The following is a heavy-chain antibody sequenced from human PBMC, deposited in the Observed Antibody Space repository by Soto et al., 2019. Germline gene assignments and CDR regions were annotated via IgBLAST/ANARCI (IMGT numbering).Heavy chain of an antibody. J-gene: IGHJ4*02. D-gene: IGHD3-9*01. CDR3: ARGVLRYFDWLLNPGDY. CDR1: RFTFSSYS. Sequence: GGSLRLSCATSRFTFSSYSMNWVRQAPGKGLEWVSSISSTSTYGYYADSGKGRFAISSDNAKNSLYLQMNSLRAEDTAVYYLARGVLRYFDWLLNPGDYWGQGTLVTVSS. CDR2: ISSTSTYG. V-gene: IGHV3-21*01.